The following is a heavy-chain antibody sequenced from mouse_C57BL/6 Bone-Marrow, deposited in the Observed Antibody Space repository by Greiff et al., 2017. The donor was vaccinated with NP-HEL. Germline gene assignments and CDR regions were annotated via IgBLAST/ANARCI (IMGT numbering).Heavy chain of an antibody. CDR1: GYTFTDYN. CDR2: INPNNGGT. D-gene: IGHD1-1*01. J-gene: IGHJ3*01. V-gene: IGHV1-18*01. CDR3: AIWALREAY. Sequence: EVQRVESGPELVKPGASVKIPCKASGYTFTDYNMDWVKQSHGKSLEWIGDINPNNGGTIYNQKFKGKATLTVDKSSSTAYMELRSLTSEDTAVYYCAIWALREAYWGQGTLVTVSA.